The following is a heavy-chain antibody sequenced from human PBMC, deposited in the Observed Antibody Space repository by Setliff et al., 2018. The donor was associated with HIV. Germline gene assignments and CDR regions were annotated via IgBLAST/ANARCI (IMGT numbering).Heavy chain of an antibody. CDR2: IYHSGST. Sequence: LSLTCAVSGYSISSGYYWGWIRQPPGKGLEWIGSIYHSGSTYYNPSLKSRVTISVDTSKNQFSLKLSSVTAADTAVYYCARSRPFFDVWGQGTMVTVSS. V-gene: IGHV4-38-2*01. CDR3: ARSRPFFDV. J-gene: IGHJ3*01. CDR1: GYSISSGYY.